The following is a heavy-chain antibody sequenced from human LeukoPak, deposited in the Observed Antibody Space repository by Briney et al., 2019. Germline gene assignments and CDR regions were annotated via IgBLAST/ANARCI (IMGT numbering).Heavy chain of an antibody. CDR3: ARDRPYGDFDY. CDR1: GFTFSSYG. D-gene: IGHD4-17*01. J-gene: IGHJ4*02. V-gene: IGHV3-33*01. Sequence: GGSLRLSCAASGFTFSSYGMHWVRRAPGKGLEWVAVIWYDGSNKYYADSVKGRFTISRDNSKNTLYLQMNSLRAEDTAVYYCARDRPYGDFDYWGQGTLVTVSS. CDR2: IWYDGSNK.